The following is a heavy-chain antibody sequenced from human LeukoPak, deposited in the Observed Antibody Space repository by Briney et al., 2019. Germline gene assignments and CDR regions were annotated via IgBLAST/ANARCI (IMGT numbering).Heavy chain of an antibody. CDR2: ISGSGDAT. J-gene: IGHJ4*02. CDR1: GFTFSTSA. Sequence: GGSLRLSCAASGFTFSTSAMTWVRQAPGKGLESISVISGSGDATNYADSVKGRFTISRDNSKNMLYVQMNSLRAEDTAVYYCAKSTSFYLDSWGQGTLVTVSS. V-gene: IGHV3-23*01. CDR3: AKSTSFYLDS.